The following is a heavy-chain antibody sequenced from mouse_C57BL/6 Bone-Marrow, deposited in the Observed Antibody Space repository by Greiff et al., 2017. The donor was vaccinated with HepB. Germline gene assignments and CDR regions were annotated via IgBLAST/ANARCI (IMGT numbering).Heavy chain of an antibody. CDR1: GFSLTSYG. V-gene: IGHV2-2*01. J-gene: IGHJ3*01. CDR3: ARGIYYDYDGFAY. Sequence: VKLMESGPGLVQPSQSLSITCTVSGFSLTSYGVHWVRQSPGKGLEWLGVIWSGGSTDYNAAFISRLSISKDNSKSQVFFKMNSLQADDTAIYYCARGIYYDYDGFAYWGQGTLVTVSA. D-gene: IGHD2-4*01. CDR2: IWSGGST.